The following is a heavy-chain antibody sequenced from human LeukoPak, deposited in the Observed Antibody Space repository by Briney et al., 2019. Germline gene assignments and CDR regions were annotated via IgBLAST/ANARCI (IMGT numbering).Heavy chain of an antibody. CDR3: ARAATSTLRYFDWLDGPAYFDY. Sequence: ASVKVSCKASGGTFSSYAIGWVRQAPGQGLEWMGGIIPIFGTANYAQKFQGRVTITADESTSTAYMELSSLRSEDTAVYYCARAATSTLRYFDWLDGPAYFDYWGQGTLVTVSS. J-gene: IGHJ4*02. V-gene: IGHV1-69*13. CDR1: GGTFSSYA. D-gene: IGHD3-9*01. CDR2: IIPIFGTA.